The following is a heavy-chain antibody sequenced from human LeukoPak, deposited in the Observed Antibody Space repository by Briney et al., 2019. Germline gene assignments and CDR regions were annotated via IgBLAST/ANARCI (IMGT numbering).Heavy chain of an antibody. CDR1: GESFSAYY. CDR3: ATESGFNDY. J-gene: IGHJ4*02. V-gene: IGHV4-34*01. D-gene: IGHD3-3*01. Sequence: SETLSLTCAVYGESFSAYYWSWIRQPPGKGLEWIGEINHRGSTNYNPSLKSRVTISVDTSKNQFSLKLNSVTAADTAVYYCATESGFNDYWGQGTLVTVSS. CDR2: INHRGST.